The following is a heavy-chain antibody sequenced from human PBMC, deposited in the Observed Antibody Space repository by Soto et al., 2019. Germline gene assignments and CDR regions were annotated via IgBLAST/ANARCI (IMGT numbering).Heavy chain of an antibody. D-gene: IGHD3-22*01. Sequence: SETLSLTCTVSGGSISSGGYYWSWIRQHPGKGLEWIGYIYYSGSTYYNPSLKSRVTISVDTSKNQFSLKLSPVTAADTAVYYCARDQGRGYYFDRSGYGPSWGQGTLVTVSS. CDR3: ARDQGRGYYFDRSGYGPS. V-gene: IGHV4-31*03. CDR2: IYYSGST. J-gene: IGHJ5*02. CDR1: GGSISSGGYY.